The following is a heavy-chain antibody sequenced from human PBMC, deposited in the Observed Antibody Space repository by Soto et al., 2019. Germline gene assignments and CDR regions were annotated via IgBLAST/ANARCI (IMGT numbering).Heavy chain of an antibody. CDR1: GYRFTNYW. D-gene: IGHD2-15*01. CDR2: IYPGDSDT. J-gene: IGHJ6*02. Sequence: GESLKISCKGSGYRFTNYWIAWVRQRPGKGLEWMGIIYPGDSDTRYSPSFQGQVTISADKSISTAYLQWSSLKASDTAMYYGARLSFCGGGSCYSVYYYYGRDVGGQGTRVTVSS. V-gene: IGHV5-51*01. CDR3: ARLSFCGGGSCYSVYYYYGRDV.